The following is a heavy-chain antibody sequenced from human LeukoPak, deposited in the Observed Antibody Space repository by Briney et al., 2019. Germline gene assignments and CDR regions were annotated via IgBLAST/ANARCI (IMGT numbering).Heavy chain of an antibody. CDR2: IKQDGSEK. CDR3: ARVQDYYDSSHYFDY. CDR1: GFTFSSYW. V-gene: IGHV3-7*01. Sequence: GWSLRLSCAASGFTFSSYWMSWVRQAPGKGLEWVANIKQDGSEKYYVDSVKGRFTISRDNAKNSLYLQMNSLRAEDTAVYYCARVQDYYDSSHYFDYWGQGTLVTVSS. J-gene: IGHJ4*02. D-gene: IGHD3-22*01.